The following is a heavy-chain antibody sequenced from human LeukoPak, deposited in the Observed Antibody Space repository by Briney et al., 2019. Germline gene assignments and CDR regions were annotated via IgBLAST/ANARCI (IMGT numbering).Heavy chain of an antibody. CDR2: IGSRSTYT. Sequence: PGGSLRLSCAASGFTFSTSSVGWVRQPPGKGLEWVSSIGSRSTYTYSAVSVKGRFTISRDNAKNSLYLQMNSLRAGDAAVYYCARGGLNFDAFDIWGQGTMVIVSS. J-gene: IGHJ3*02. CDR1: GFTFSTSS. CDR3: ARGGLNFDAFDI. D-gene: IGHD1-7*01. V-gene: IGHV3-21*01.